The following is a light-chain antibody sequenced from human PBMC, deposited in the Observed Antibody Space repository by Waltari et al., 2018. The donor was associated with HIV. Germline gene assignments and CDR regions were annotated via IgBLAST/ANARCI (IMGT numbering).Light chain of an antibody. CDR3: QQYNYWPPYT. J-gene: IGKJ2*01. V-gene: IGKV3-15*01. CDR1: QSVSVN. Sequence: EVVMTQSPATLSLSPGERATLTCRASQSVSVNLAWYQQKPGQPPRILIYGAATRATGVPARFSGSGSETEFTLTISSLRSEDFAVYYCQQYNYWPPYTFGQGTKLEI. CDR2: GAA.